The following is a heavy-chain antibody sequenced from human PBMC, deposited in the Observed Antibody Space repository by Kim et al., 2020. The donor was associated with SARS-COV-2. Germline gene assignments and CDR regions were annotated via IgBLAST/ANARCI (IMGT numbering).Heavy chain of an antibody. J-gene: IGHJ4*02. Sequence: TTYSAGSLKGRFTVSRDSARNMLYLQRNGLRADDTAVYYCVKGAWLDYWGPGTLVTVSS. CDR2: TT. V-gene: IGHV3-23*01. D-gene: IGHD5-12*01. CDR3: VKGAWLDY.